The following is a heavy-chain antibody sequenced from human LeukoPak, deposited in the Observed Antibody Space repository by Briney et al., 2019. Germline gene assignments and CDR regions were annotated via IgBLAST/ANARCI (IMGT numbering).Heavy chain of an antibody. J-gene: IGHJ4*02. CDR2: ISAYTGTT. CDR3: ARDPTLYGGLFDY. V-gene: IGHV1-18*01. D-gene: IGHD4-23*01. CDR1: GYTFTSYG. Sequence: ASVKVSCKASGYTFTSYGISWVRQAPGQGLEWMGWISAYTGTTNYAQKLPGSVTMTTDTSTSTAYMELRSLRSDDTAVYYCARDPTLYGGLFDYWGQGTLVTVSS.